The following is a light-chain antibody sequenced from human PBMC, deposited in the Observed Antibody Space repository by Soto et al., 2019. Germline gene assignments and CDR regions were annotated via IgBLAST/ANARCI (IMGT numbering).Light chain of an antibody. Sequence: QSVLTQPPSVSGAPGQRVTISCTGSSSNIGAGYDVHWYQQLPGTAPKLLIYGNSNRPSGVPDRFSGSKSGTSASLAITGLQAEDEADYYCQSYGSSLSRVVGTGTKVTGL. V-gene: IGLV1-40*01. CDR3: QSYGSSLSRV. CDR2: GNS. CDR1: SSNIGAGYD. J-gene: IGLJ1*01.